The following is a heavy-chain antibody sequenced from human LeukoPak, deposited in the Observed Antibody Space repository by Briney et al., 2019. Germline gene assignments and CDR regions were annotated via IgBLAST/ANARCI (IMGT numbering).Heavy chain of an antibody. V-gene: IGHV3-33*01. D-gene: IGHD2-15*01. CDR3: ARGYCSGDSCYQNYFDY. J-gene: IGHJ4*02. CDR2: IWYDGSNK. Sequence: GGSLRLSCAASGFTFSNYGMHWVRQAPGKGLEWVAVIWYDGSNKYYADSVKGRFTISRDNSKDTLYLQMNSLRAEDTAVYFCARGYCSGDSCYQNYFDYWGQGTLVTVSS. CDR1: GFTFSNYG.